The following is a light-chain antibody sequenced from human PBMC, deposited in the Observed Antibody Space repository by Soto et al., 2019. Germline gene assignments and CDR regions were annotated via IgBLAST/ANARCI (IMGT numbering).Light chain of an antibody. CDR2: MNN. CDR3: SASDDSLSGRVV. Sequence: QSVLTQPPSASGTPGQRVTISCSGSSSNIGSNYVYWYQQHPGTAPNLLIYMNNQRPSGVPDRFSGSKSATSASLAISGLRSEDEADDYCSASDDSLSGRVVFGGGTKLTVL. V-gene: IGLV1-47*01. CDR1: SSNIGSNY. J-gene: IGLJ2*01.